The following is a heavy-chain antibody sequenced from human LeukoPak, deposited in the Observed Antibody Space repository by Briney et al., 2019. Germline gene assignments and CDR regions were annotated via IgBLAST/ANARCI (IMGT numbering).Heavy chain of an antibody. V-gene: IGHV3-64*01. CDR1: GFTFSLHS. CDR2: IRSSGGST. J-gene: IGHJ4*02. Sequence: PGGSLRLSCAASGFTFSLHSMHWVRQAPGKGLEYVSSIRSSGGSTYYANSVKGRFTISRDNSKNTLYLQMGSLRGEDMAVYYCARESLDDYHPLDYWGQGTLVTVSS. CDR3: ARESLDDYHPLDY. D-gene: IGHD4-11*01.